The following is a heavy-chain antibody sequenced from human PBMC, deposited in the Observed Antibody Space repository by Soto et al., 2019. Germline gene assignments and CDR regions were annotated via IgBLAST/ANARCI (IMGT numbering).Heavy chain of an antibody. CDR3: ARDVLTAVAGSVNWFDP. D-gene: IGHD6-19*01. CDR2: IWYDGTKK. V-gene: IGHV3-33*01. J-gene: IGHJ5*02. CDR1: GFSLRTYS. Sequence: QVQLVESGGGVVQSGRSLTLSCAASGFSLRTYSMHWLRRAPGKGLEWVAFIWYDGTKKFYANSVKGRSTISKDNSNNILYLQMSGLRVEDTAVYYCARDVLTAVAGSVNWFDPWGQGTLVTVSS.